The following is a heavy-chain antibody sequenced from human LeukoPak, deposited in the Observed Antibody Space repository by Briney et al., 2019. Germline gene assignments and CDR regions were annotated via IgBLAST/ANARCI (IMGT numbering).Heavy chain of an antibody. Sequence: SVKVSCKASGGTFSSYAISWVRQAPGQGLEWMGGIIPIFGTANYAQKFQGRDTITTDESTSTAYMELSSLRSEDTAVYYCARALYDSSGYYHYFFDYWGQGTLVTVSS. CDR1: GGTFSSYA. D-gene: IGHD3-22*01. J-gene: IGHJ4*02. CDR3: ARALYDSSGYYHYFFDY. CDR2: IIPIFGTA. V-gene: IGHV1-69*05.